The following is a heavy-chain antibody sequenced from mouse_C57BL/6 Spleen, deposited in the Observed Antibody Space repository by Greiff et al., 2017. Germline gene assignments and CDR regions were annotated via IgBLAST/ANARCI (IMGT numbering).Heavy chain of an antibody. CDR3: ARHYSKGYYAMDY. V-gene: IGHV1-26*01. D-gene: IGHD2-5*01. Sequence: VQLQQSGPELVKPGASVKISCKASGYTFTDYYMNWVKQSNGKSLEWIGDINPNNGGTSYNQKFKGKATLTVDKSSSTAYMELRSLTSEDSAVYYCARHYSKGYYAMDYWGQGTSVTVSS. J-gene: IGHJ4*01. CDR1: GYTFTDYY. CDR2: INPNNGGT.